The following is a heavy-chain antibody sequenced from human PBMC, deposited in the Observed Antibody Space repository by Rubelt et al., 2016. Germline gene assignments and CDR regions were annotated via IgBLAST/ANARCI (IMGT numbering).Heavy chain of an antibody. V-gene: IGHV3-9*01. J-gene: IGHJ4*02. Sequence: SMKGRFPISRDNDKNSLYLQMNKLRAEDTALDYCAKSNYYDSSGYMDYWGQGTLVTVSS. CDR3: AKSNYYDSSGYMDY. D-gene: IGHD3-22*01.